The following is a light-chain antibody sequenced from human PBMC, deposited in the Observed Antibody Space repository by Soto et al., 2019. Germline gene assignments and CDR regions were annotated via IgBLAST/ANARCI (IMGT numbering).Light chain of an antibody. V-gene: IGKV1-39*01. CDR1: QSINSY. CDR2: AAS. J-gene: IGKJ5*01. CDR3: QQTYRIPPT. Sequence: DIQMTQSPASLPACILNIVTITCRASQSINSYLNWYQQKPGKAPNLLIYAASSLQSGVPPRFSGSGSGTGFTLTISSLQPEDFAFYYCQQTYRIPPTFGQGTRLEIK.